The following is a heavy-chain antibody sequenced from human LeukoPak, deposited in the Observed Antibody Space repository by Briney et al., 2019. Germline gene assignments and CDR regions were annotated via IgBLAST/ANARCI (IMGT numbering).Heavy chain of an antibody. J-gene: IGHJ4*02. CDR1: GGSFSGYY. CDR3: ARGHDGLQRIFDY. Sequence: SETLSLTCAVYGGSFSGYYWSWIRQPPGKGLEWIGEINHSGSTNYNPSLKSRVTISVDTSKNQFSLKLSSVTAADTAVYYRARGHDGLQRIFDYWGQGTLVTVSS. CDR2: INHSGST. V-gene: IGHV4-34*01. D-gene: IGHD4-11*01.